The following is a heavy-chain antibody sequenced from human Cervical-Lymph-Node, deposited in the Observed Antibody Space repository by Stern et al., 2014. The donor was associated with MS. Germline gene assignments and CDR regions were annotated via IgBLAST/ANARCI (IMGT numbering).Heavy chain of an antibody. Sequence: VQLGQSGAEVKKPGASVKVSCKASGYTFTNYDINWVRQAPGQGLEWMGWINANNGNTHYAQNLHGRVTVTTDTSTTTAYMDLRSLRSDDTAVYYCARVDFCHTPDGFHIWGQGAMVTVSS. CDR3: ARVDFCHTPDGFHI. CDR1: GYTFTNYD. J-gene: IGHJ3*02. CDR2: INANNGNT. D-gene: IGHD3-3*01. V-gene: IGHV1-18*01.